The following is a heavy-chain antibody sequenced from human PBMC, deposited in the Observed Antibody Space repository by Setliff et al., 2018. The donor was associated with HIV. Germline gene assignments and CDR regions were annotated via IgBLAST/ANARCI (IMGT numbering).Heavy chain of an antibody. Sequence: PGGSLRLSCAASGFTFNSYAMTWVRQAPGKGLEWVAAISNSGDKTYLADSVKGRFTISRDNSQSTVSLEMNNLRLEDAGVYYCARGRRPVDVVSTIIRYYYYMGVWGKGTTVTVPS. J-gene: IGHJ6*03. V-gene: IGHV3-23*01. CDR2: ISNSGDKT. CDR3: ARGRRPVDVVSTIIRYYYYMGV. D-gene: IGHD5-12*01. CDR1: GFTFNSYA.